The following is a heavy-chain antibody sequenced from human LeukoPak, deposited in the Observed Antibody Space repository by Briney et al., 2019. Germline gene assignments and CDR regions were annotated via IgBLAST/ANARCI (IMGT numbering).Heavy chain of an antibody. CDR1: GFTFSSYG. J-gene: IGHJ6*02. D-gene: IGHD3-22*01. Sequence: GGSLRLSCAASGFTFSSYGMHWVRQAPGKGLEWVAVIWYDGSNKYYADSVKGRFTISRDNSKNTLYLQMNSLRAEDTAVYYCARSPPRGAGSGYYGYYYYGMDVWGQGTTVTVSS. CDR3: ARSPPRGAGSGYYGYYYYGMDV. CDR2: IWYDGSNK. V-gene: IGHV3-33*01.